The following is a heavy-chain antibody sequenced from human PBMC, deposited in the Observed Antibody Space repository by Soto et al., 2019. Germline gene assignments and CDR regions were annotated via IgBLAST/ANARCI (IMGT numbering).Heavy chain of an antibody. CDR2: IWYDGSNK. J-gene: IGHJ4*02. V-gene: IGHV3-33*03. CDR1: GFTFSSYG. Sequence: PGGSLRLSRAASGFTFSSYGMHWVRQAPGKGLEWVAVIWYDGSNKYYADSVKGRFTISRDNSRNTLHLQMNSLRAEDTAVYYCAKVPPRSGRGYWGQGTLVTVSS. CDR3: AKVPPRSGRGY. D-gene: IGHD3-10*01.